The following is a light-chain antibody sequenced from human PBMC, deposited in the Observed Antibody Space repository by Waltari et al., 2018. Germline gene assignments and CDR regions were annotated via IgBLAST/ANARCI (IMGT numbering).Light chain of an antibody. CDR3: LQYNKYPWM. V-gene: IGKV1-16*02. CDR2: AAS. CDR1: QDIGNY. Sequence: DIQMTQSPSSLSASIGDRVTIPCRASQDIGNYLAWFQQKPGKAPKSLIYAASNLQSGVPSKVSGSVSGTDFTLTISSMQPEDSATYYCLQYNKYPWMFGRGTKVEIK. J-gene: IGKJ1*01.